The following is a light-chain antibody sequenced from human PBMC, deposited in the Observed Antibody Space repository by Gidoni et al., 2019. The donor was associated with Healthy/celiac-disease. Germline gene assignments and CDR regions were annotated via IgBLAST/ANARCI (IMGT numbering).Light chain of an antibody. CDR1: SLRSYY. CDR3: NSRDSSGNLWV. J-gene: IGLJ3*02. CDR2: GKN. Sequence: SSELTQDPAVSVALGQTVRITCQGDSLRSYYASWYQQKPGQAPGLVIYGKNNRPSGIPDRFSVSSSGNTASLTITGAQAEDEADYYCNSRDSSGNLWVFGGGTKLTVL. V-gene: IGLV3-19*01.